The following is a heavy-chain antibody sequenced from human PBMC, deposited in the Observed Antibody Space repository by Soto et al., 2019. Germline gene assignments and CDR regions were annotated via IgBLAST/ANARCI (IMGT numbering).Heavy chain of an antibody. Sequence: GSLRLSCAASGFTVSSNYMSWVRQAPGKGLEWVSVIYSGGSTYYADSVKGRFTISRDNSKNTLYLQMNSLRAEDTAVYYCARGPPWYSSSYVFDYWGQGTLVTVSS. CDR3: ARGPPWYSSSYVFDY. D-gene: IGHD6-6*01. V-gene: IGHV3-53*01. CDR1: GFTVSSNY. CDR2: IYSGGST. J-gene: IGHJ4*02.